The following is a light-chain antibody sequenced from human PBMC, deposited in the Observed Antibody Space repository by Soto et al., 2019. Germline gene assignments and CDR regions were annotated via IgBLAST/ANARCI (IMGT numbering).Light chain of an antibody. V-gene: IGKV4-1*01. Sequence: DIVLTQSPDSLAVSLGERATINCKSSQSVLYSSTNKNYLAWYQQKPGQPPKLLISWASTRESGVPDRISGSVSGTDFTLTINSLQAEDVAVYYCQQYYTTRRTFGQGTKLEIK. CDR2: WAS. CDR1: QSVLYSSTNKNY. CDR3: QQYYTTRRT. J-gene: IGKJ2*01.